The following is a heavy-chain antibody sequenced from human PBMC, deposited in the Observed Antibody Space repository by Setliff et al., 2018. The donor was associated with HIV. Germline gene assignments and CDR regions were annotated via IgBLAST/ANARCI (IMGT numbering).Heavy chain of an antibody. CDR1: GYNFINYG. V-gene: IGHV1-18*04. Sequence: ASVKVSCKASGYNFINYGISWVRQAPGQGLEWMGWSSAYNGNTNYAPRLLGRVTMTTDTSTSTAYMEVRSLSSDDTAVYYCARARLQGIVTAVGPRDNCLDPWGQGTRVTVSS. CDR2: SSAYNGNT. CDR3: ARARLQGIVTAVGPRDNCLDP. J-gene: IGHJ5*02. D-gene: IGHD2-21*02.